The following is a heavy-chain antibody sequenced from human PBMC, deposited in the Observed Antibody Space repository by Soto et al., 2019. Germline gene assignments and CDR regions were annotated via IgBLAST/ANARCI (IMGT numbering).Heavy chain of an antibody. D-gene: IGHD5-12*01. CDR3: VRIDGTRDWRYDCEH. V-gene: IGHV2-26*01. CDR1: GFSLRDSRLG. Sequence: QVTLKESGPVLLRPTETLTLTCTVSGFSLRDSRLGVGWIRQPPGKALEWVAHIVSGDDRAYSPSLRSRLTSSKDPSISQVVLTLTNVDPADTATYYCVRIDGTRDWRYDCEHWGRGTPVTVSP. CDR2: IVSGDDR. J-gene: IGHJ4*02.